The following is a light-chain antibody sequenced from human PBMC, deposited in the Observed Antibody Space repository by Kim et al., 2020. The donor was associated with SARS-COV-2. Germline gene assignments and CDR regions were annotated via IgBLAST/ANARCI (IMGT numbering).Light chain of an antibody. V-gene: IGLV1-40*01. CDR1: SSNIGAGYD. CDR2: ANN. CDR3: QSYDSRLRSWV. J-gene: IGLJ3*02. Sequence: QRVTISCTGSSSNIGAGYDVHWYQQLPGTAPKLLIYANNNRPSGVPDRFSGSKSGTSASLAITGLQPEDEADYYCQSYDSRLRSWVFGGGTQLTVL.